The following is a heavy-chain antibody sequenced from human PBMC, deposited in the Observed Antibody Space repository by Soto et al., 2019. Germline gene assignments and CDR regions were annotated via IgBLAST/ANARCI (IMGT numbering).Heavy chain of an antibody. CDR3: ARAQLDAFDI. Sequence: GGSLRLSCAASGFTFSSYAMHWVRQAPGKGLEWVAVISYDGSNKYYADSVKGRFTISRDNSKNTLYLQINSLRAEDTAVYYCARAQLDAFDIWGQGTMVTVSS. CDR1: GFTFSSYA. V-gene: IGHV3-30*04. D-gene: IGHD6-6*01. CDR2: ISYDGSNK. J-gene: IGHJ3*02.